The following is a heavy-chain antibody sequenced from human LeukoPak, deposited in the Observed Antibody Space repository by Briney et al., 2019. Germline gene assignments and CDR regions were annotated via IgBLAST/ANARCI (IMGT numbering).Heavy chain of an antibody. D-gene: IGHD3-10*01. CDR3: TTDLRCYNIWYAGY. CDR1: GFIFKNSW. CDR2: IKSNTDGGTI. Sequence: GGSLRLSCAASGFIFKNSWMSGLRQAPGKGLEWLGRIKSNTDGGTIDYAAPVKGRFTISRDDSEKMLFLQMNSLITEDTAVYHCTTDLRCYNIWYAGYWGQGTLVTVSS. J-gene: IGHJ4*02. V-gene: IGHV3-15*01.